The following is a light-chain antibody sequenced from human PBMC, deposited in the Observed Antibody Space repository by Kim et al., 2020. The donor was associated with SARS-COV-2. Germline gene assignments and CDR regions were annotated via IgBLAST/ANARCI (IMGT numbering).Light chain of an antibody. CDR3: SSYTSSSTWV. CDR2: DVR. CDR1: SSDVGGYNY. Sequence: GQSITISCTGTSSDVGGYNYVSWYQQHPGKAPKLMVYDVRQRPSGVSNRFSGSKSGNTASLTISGLQAEDEADYYCSSYTSSSTWVFGGGTQLTVL. J-gene: IGLJ3*02. V-gene: IGLV2-14*04.